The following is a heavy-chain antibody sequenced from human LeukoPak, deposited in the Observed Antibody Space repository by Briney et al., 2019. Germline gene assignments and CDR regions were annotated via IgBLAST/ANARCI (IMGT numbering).Heavy chain of an antibody. CDR1: GFTFSNHG. CDR3: ATYRQVLLPFES. V-gene: IGHV3-23*01. D-gene: IGHD2-8*02. J-gene: IGHJ4*02. Sequence: PGGSLRLSCAASGFTFSNHGMNWVRQAPGKGLEWVSGISGSGGRTYYADSVKGRFTISRDNSKSTLSLQMNSLRAEDTAIYYCATYRQVLLPFESWGQGTLVTVSS. CDR2: ISGSGGRT.